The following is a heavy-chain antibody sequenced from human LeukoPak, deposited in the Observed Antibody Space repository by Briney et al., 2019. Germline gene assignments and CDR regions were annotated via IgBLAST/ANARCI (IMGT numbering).Heavy chain of an antibody. CDR2: ISFGGSA. J-gene: IGHJ4*02. CDR3: ARHEVVVPFFDY. D-gene: IGHD2-15*01. V-gene: IGHV4-59*08. Sequence: SETLSLTCTVSGGSIINSYWSWIRQPPGKGLEWIGDISFGGSANYSPSHKKRITMVVDTSENHFSLKLISVTAADTAVYYCARHEVVVPFFDYWGQGTLVTVSS. CDR1: GGSIINSY.